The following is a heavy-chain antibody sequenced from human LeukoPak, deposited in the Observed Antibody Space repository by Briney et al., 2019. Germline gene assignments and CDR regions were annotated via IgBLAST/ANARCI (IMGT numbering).Heavy chain of an antibody. CDR1: GSTFSSYE. V-gene: IGHV3-48*03. Sequence: PGGSLRLSCAASGSTFSSYEMNWVRQAPGKGLEWVSYISSSGSTIYYADSVKGRFTISRDNAKNSLYLQMNSLRAEDTAVYYCAREGRRGRFLENAFDIWGQGTMVTVSS. D-gene: IGHD3-3*01. J-gene: IGHJ3*02. CDR3: AREGRRGRFLENAFDI. CDR2: ISSSGSTI.